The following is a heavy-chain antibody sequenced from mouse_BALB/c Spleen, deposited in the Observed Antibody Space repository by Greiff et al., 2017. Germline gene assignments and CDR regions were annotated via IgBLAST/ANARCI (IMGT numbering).Heavy chain of an antibody. J-gene: IGHJ4*01. CDR3: ARAGYYYGSTYAMDY. CDR2: INPSTGYT. CDR1: GYTFTSYW. V-gene: IGHV1-7*01. D-gene: IGHD1-1*01. Sequence: VQLQQSGAELAKPGASVKMSCKASGYTFTSYWMHWVKQRPGQGLEWIGYINPSTGYTEYNQKFKDKATLTADKSSSTAYMQLSSLTSEDSAVYYCARAGYYYGSTYAMDYWGQGTSVTVSS.